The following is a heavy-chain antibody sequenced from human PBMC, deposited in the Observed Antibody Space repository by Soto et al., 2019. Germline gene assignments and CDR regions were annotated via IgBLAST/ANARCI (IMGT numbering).Heavy chain of an antibody. D-gene: IGHD4-17*01. CDR2: INDSSAVI. V-gene: IGHV3-23*01. CDR1: GFTFSSSD. J-gene: IGHJ6*03. Sequence: GGSLRLSCAASGFTFSSSDMSRVRQAPGKGLEWVSVINDSSAVIHYADSVKGRFSISRDNSKNTLYLQMNSLRAEDTAVYYCANQLRGYMDVWGKGTTVTVSS. CDR3: ANQLRGYMDV.